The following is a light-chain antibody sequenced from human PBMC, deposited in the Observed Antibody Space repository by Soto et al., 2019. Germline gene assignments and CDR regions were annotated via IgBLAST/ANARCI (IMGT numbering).Light chain of an antibody. V-gene: IGKV3-20*01. CDR1: QSISNDH. CDR3: QYYGSSVT. Sequence: EFVLTQSPGTLSLSPGERAPLSCRASQSISNDHLAWYQQKPGQAPRLLIYGTSNRATGGIADRFSGSGSGTDFTLTISRLEPEDFAVYYCQYYGSSVTFAGGTKVDIK. CDR2: GTS. J-gene: IGKJ4*01.